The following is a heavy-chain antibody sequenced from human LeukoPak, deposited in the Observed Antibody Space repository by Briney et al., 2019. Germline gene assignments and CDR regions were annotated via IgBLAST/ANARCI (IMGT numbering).Heavy chain of an antibody. V-gene: IGHV4-59*01. CDR3: ARDLSQVGVVTLGASDI. Sequence: SETLSLTCTVSGGSISGYYWNWIRQPPGKGLEWIGYIYYSGCANYNPSLKSRVTISVDTSKNQLSLELNSVTAADTAVYYCARDLSQVGVVTLGASDIWGQGTMVTVSS. CDR1: GGSISGYY. D-gene: IGHD3-3*01. J-gene: IGHJ3*02. CDR2: IYYSGCA.